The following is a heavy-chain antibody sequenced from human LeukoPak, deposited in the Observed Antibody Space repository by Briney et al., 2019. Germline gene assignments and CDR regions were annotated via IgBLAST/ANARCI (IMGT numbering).Heavy chain of an antibody. Sequence: PSGTLSLTCAVSGGSISSSNWWSWVRQPPGKGLEWIGEIYHSGSTNYNPSLKSRVTISVDKSKNQFSLKLSSVTAADTAVYYCARGRYYGSGNWFDPLGPGNPGHRLL. CDR3: ARGRYYGSGNWFDP. V-gene: IGHV4-4*02. CDR2: IYHSGST. D-gene: IGHD3-10*01. CDR1: GGSISSSNW. J-gene: IGHJ5*02.